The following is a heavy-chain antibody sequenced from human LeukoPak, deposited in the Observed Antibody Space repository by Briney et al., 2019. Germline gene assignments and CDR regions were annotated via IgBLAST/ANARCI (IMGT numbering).Heavy chain of an antibody. CDR3: ARLSDFWSGHPHFDY. CDR1: GGSISSGGYY. J-gene: IGHJ4*02. D-gene: IGHD3-3*01. CDR2: IYHSGST. Sequence: SQTLSLTCTVSGGSISSGGYYWSWIRQPPGKGLEWIGYIYHSGSTYYNPSLKSRVTISVDRSKNQFSLKLSSVTAADTAVYYCARLSDFWSGHPHFDYWGQGTLVTVSS. V-gene: IGHV4-30-2*01.